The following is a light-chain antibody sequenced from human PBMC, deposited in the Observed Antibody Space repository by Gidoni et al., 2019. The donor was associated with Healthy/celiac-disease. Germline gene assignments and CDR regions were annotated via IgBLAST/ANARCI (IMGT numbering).Light chain of an antibody. Sequence: DIVMTQTPLSLPVTPGEPASISCRSSQSIVDRDDGNTYLDWYLQKSGPSPQLLISTLSYRASGVPDRFSGSGSGTEDVGVYYCMQRIAFPLTFGGGTKVEIK. V-gene: IGKV2-40*01. CDR1: QSIVDRDDGNTY. J-gene: IGKJ4*01. CDR2: TLS. CDR3: MQRIAFPLT.